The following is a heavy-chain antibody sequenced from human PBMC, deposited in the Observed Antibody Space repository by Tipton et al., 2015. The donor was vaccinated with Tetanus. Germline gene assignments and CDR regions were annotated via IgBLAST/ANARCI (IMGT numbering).Heavy chain of an antibody. D-gene: IGHD3-10*01. CDR1: GFTFSSYG. V-gene: IGHV3-33*01. Sequence: SLRLSCAASGFTFSSYGMHWVRQAPGKGLEWVAVIWYDGSNKYYADSVKGRFTISRDNSKNTLYLQMNSLRAEDTAVYYCARSGSGTNYYYSGMDVWGQGTTVTVSS. CDR3: ARSGSGTNYYYSGMDV. CDR2: IWYDGSNK. J-gene: IGHJ6*02.